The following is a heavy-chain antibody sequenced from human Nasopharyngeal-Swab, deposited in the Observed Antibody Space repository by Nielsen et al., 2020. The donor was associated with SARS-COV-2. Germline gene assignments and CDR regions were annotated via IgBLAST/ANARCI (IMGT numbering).Heavy chain of an antibody. D-gene: IGHD6-13*01. CDR1: GFTFTSYA. CDR3: AKDGSSSPTY. CDR2: MSGRGEKT. V-gene: IGHV3-23*01. J-gene: IGHJ4*02. Sequence: GESLKISCAASGFTFTSYAMNWVRHAPGKGLEWVSGMSGRGEKTYYAESVKGRFTISRDVSKNTLYLQMNGLRAEDTAVYYCAKDGSSSPTYWGQGTLVTVSS.